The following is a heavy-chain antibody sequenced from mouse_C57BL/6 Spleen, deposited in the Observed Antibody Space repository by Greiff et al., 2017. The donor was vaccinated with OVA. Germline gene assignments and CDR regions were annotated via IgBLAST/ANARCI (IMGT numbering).Heavy chain of an antibody. Sequence: EVKVVESGGGLVKPGGSLKLSCAASGFTFSSYAMSWVRQTPEKRLEWVATISDGGSYTYYPDNVKGRFTISRDNAKNNLYLQMSHLKSEDTAMYYCATNYYGSSYVGAMDYWGQGTSVTVSS. CDR1: GFTFSSYA. D-gene: IGHD1-1*01. CDR2: ISDGGSYT. V-gene: IGHV5-4*03. CDR3: ATNYYGSSYVGAMDY. J-gene: IGHJ4*01.